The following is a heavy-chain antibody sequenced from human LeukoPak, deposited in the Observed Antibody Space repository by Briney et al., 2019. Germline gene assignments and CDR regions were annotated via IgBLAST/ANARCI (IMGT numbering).Heavy chain of an antibody. CDR1: VGPFSGYY. D-gene: IGHD3-22*01. CDR2: INHSGST. V-gene: IGHV4-34*01. Sequence: SETLSLTCAVYVGPFSGYYWICIRQPPGKGLEWIGEINHSGSTNYNPSLKSRVPISVDTSKNQFSIKLSSVTAADTAVYYSARGGAGYYHSSSYYDDWFDPWGQGTLVTVSS. CDR3: ARGGAGYYHSSSYYDDWFDP. J-gene: IGHJ5*02.